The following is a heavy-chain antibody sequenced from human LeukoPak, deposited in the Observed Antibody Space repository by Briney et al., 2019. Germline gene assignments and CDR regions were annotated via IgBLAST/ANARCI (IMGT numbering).Heavy chain of an antibody. J-gene: IGHJ6*03. D-gene: IGHD2-8*01. Sequence: PSETLSLTCTVSGGSISSYYWSWIRQPAGKGLEWIGRIYTSGSTNYNPSLKSRVTMSVDTSKNQFSLNLSSVTAADTAVYFCVRGVTSTNYYYFYMDVWGKGTTVTISS. CDR3: VRGVTSTNYYYFYMDV. V-gene: IGHV4-4*07. CDR2: IYTSGST. CDR1: GGSISSYY.